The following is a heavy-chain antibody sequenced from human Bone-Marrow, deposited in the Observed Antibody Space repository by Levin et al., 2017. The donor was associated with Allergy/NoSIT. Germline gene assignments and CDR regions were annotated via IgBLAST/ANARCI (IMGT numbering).Heavy chain of an antibody. CDR1: GFTFSTYA. J-gene: IGHJ4*02. CDR3: AREAGSGAYYNDY. CDR2: ITGSGGSA. V-gene: IGHV3-23*01. Sequence: PGGSLRLSCAASGFTFSTYAMSWVRQAPGKGLEWVSVITGSGGSAYYADSVKGRFTISRDNSKNTLYLQMNSLRAEDTAVYYCAREAGSGAYYNDYWGQGTLVTVSS. D-gene: IGHD3-10*01.